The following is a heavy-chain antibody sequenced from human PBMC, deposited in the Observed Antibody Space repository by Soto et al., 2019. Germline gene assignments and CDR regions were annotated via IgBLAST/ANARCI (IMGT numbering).Heavy chain of an antibody. CDR3: ARAKKGIAAAENWFDP. CDR1: GGSISSGGYY. D-gene: IGHD6-13*01. V-gene: IGHV4-31*03. CDR2: IYYSGST. J-gene: IGHJ5*02. Sequence: QVQLQESGPGLVKPSQTLSLTCTVSGGSISSGGYYWSWIRQHPGQGLEWIGYIYYSGSTYYNPSLQGRVTISVDTSKHQFSLKLSSVTAADTAVYYCARAKKGIAAAENWFDPWGQGTLVTVSS.